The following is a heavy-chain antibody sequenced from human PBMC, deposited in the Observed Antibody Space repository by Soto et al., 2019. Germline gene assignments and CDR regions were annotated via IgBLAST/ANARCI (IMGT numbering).Heavy chain of an antibody. D-gene: IGHD3-3*01. CDR1: GYTFTSYA. CDR2: INAGDGDT. V-gene: IGHV1-3*01. Sequence: GASVKVSCKTSGYTFTSYAIHWVRQAPGQRLEWMGWINAGDGDTKYSQNFQGRVTITRDTSASIAYMEMSSLRSEDTAVYFCARGRFLERLLYPELIDYRGQGTLVTVSS. CDR3: ARGRFLERLLYPELIDY. J-gene: IGHJ4*02.